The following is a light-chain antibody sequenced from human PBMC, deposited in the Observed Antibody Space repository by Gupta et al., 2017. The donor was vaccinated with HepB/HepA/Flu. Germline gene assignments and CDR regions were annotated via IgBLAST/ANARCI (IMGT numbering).Light chain of an antibody. J-gene: IGLJ3*02. CDR3: CSYAGSGTLV. CDR2: EVS. Sequence: QSALTQPASVSGSPGQSITISCTGTSSDVGSYNLVSWYQQHPGKAPKLMLYEVSTRPSGISSRFSGSKSGNTASLTISGLQAEDEADYYCCSYAGSGTLVFGGGTKLTVL. V-gene: IGLV2-23*02. CDR1: SSDVGSYNL.